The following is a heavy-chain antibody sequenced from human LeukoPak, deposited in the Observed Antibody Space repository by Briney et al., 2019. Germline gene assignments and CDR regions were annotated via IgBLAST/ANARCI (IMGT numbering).Heavy chain of an antibody. CDR2: ISGSGGST. D-gene: IGHD7-27*01. V-gene: IGHV3-23*01. CDR1: GFTFSSFA. J-gene: IGHJ4*02. CDR3: ARDYTGGWNDY. Sequence: GGSLRLSCAASGFTFSSFAMIWVRQAPGKGLEWVSGISGSGGSTYYADSVKGRFTISRDNAKESLYLQMNSLRAEDTAVYYCARDYTGGWNDYWGQGIRVTVSS.